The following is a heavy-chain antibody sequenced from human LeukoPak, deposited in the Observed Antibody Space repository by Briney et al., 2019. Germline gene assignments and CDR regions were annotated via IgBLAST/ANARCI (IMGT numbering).Heavy chain of an antibody. CDR2: IDPNTGGT. Sequence: ASVKVSCKASGYTFTGYHIHWVRQAPGQGVEGVGWIDPNTGGTNYAQKFRDRVTMTSDTSISTAYVELSRLTNDDTAVYYCARASGMALLSDSWGQGTLVTVSS. CDR1: GYTFTGYH. V-gene: IGHV1-2*02. D-gene: IGHD6-13*01. J-gene: IGHJ4*02. CDR3: ARASGMALLSDS.